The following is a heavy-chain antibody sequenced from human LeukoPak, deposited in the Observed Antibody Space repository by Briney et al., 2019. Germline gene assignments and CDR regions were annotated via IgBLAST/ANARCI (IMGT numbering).Heavy chain of an antibody. CDR3: ARLTGTDAFDI. V-gene: IGHV1-69*05. D-gene: IGHD1/OR15-1a*01. Sequence: SVKVSCKASGGTFSSYAISWVRQPPGQGLEWMGGIIPIFGTANYAQKFQGRVTITTDDSTSTAYMELSSLRSEDTAVYYRARLTGTDAFDIWGQGTMVTVSS. CDR2: IIPIFGTA. J-gene: IGHJ3*02. CDR1: GGTFSSYA.